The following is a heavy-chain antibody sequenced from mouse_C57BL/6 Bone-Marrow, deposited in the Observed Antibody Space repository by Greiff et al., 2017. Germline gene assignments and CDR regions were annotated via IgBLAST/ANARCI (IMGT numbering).Heavy chain of an antibody. CDR2: IHPSDSDT. Sequence: VQLQQPGAELVKPGASVQVSCKASGYTFTSYWMHWVKQRPGQGLEWIGRIHPSDSDTNYNQKFKGKATLTVDQSSSTAYMQLSSLTSEDSAVYYCAICYSSSYDYFDYWDQGPTLSVSS. J-gene: IGHJ2*01. V-gene: IGHV1-74*01. CDR3: AICYSSSYDYFDY. CDR1: GYTFTSYW. D-gene: IGHD1-1*01.